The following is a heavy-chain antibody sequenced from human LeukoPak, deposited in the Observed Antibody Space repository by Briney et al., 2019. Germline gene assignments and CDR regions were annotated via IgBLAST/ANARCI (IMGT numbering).Heavy chain of an antibody. V-gene: IGHV4-59*01. J-gene: IGHJ6*02. CDR2: IYNSGSIYNSGST. CDR3: ARVRGDVPRFFYGMDV. CDR1: GGSISSYY. Sequence: PSETLSLTCTVSGGSISSYYWSWIRQPPGKGLDWIGYIYNSGSIYNSGSTKYNPALKSRVTISVDRSKKQFSLKLNSVTAADTAVYYCARVRGDVPRFFYGMDVWGQGTTVTVSS. D-gene: IGHD3-16*01.